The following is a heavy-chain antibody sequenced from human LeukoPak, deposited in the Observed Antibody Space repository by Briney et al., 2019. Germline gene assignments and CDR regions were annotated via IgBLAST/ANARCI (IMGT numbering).Heavy chain of an antibody. Sequence: RGSLRLSCAASGLTVSDNYMTWVRQGPEKGLEWVSVIYRGGDTYYGESVKGRFTISRDGSKNTLYLQMNSLRAEDTGVYYCARVIVGPTTTVDYLDYWGQGTLVTVSS. J-gene: IGHJ4*02. V-gene: IGHV3-66*01. CDR2: IYRGGDT. CDR1: GLTVSDNY. D-gene: IGHD1-26*01. CDR3: ARVIVGPTTTVDYLDY.